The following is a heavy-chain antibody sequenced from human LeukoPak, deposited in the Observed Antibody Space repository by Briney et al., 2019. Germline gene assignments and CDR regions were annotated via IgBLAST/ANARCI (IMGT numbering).Heavy chain of an antibody. CDR1: GFTFSSYA. Sequence: PGGSLRLSCAASGFTFSSYAMHWVRQAPGKGLEWVAVISYDGSNKYYADSVKGRFTISRDNSKDTLYLQMNGLRAGDTAVYYCARVTDPEWLVSYPRYYLDYWGQGTLVTVSS. CDR2: ISYDGSNK. CDR3: ARVTDPEWLVSYPRYYLDY. D-gene: IGHD6-19*01. V-gene: IGHV3-30*04. J-gene: IGHJ4*02.